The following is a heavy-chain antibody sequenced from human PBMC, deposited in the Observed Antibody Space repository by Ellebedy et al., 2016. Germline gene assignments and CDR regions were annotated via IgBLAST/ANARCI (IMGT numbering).Heavy chain of an antibody. V-gene: IGHV4-59*01. CDR3: ARVGARTAFDI. CDR1: GGSISSYY. Sequence: SETLSLTCTVSGGSISSYYWSWIRQPPGKGLEWIGYIYYSGSTNYNPSLKSRVTISVDTSKNQFSLELSSVTAADTAVYYCARVGARTAFDIWGQGTMVTVSS. D-gene: IGHD3-16*01. J-gene: IGHJ3*02. CDR2: IYYSGST.